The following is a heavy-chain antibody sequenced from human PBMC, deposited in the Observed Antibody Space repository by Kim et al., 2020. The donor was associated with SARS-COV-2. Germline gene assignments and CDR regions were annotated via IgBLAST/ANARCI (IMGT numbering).Heavy chain of an antibody. CDR3: AREGGDYDFWSGYSPVGMDV. V-gene: IGHV4-59*01. Sequence: SETLSLTCTVSGGSISSYYWSWIRQPPGKGLEWIGYIYYSGSTNYNPSLKSRVTISVDTSKNQFSLKLSSVTAADTAVYYCAREGGDYDFWSGYSPVGMDVCGQGTTVTVSS. D-gene: IGHD3-3*01. CDR2: IYYSGST. CDR1: GGSISSYY. J-gene: IGHJ6*02.